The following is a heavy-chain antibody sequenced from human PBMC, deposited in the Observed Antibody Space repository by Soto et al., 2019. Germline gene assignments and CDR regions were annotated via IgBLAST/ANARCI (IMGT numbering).Heavy chain of an antibody. V-gene: IGHV4-39*01. CDR2: IYYSGST. D-gene: IGHD3-22*01. CDR1: GGSVSSSTYY. J-gene: IGHJ6*02. Sequence: PSETLSLTCTVSGGSVSSSTYYWGWIRQPPGKGQEWIGSIYYSGSTYYNPSLKSRVTISVDTSKNQFSLKLSSVTAADTAVYYCARHINLYDSSGYYFGAYYGMDVWGQGTTVTVSS. CDR3: ARHINLYDSSGYYFGAYYGMDV.